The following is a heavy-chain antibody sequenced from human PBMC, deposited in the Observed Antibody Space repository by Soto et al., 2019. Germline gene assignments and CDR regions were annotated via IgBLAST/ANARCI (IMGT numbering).Heavy chain of an antibody. V-gene: IGHV3-21*01. CDR2: ISSSSSYI. J-gene: IGHJ3*02. CDR3: AIQGSGITGIRTDAFDI. D-gene: IGHD1-20*01. CDR1: GFTFSSYS. Sequence: GGSLRLSCAASGFTFSSYSMNWVRQAPGKGLEWVSSISSSSSYIYYADSVKGRFTISRDNAKNSLYLQMNSLRAEDTAVYYCAIQGSGITGIRTDAFDIWGQGTMVTVSS.